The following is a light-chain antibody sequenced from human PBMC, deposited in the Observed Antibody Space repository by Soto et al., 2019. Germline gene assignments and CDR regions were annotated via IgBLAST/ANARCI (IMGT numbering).Light chain of an antibody. V-gene: IGKV3-20*01. J-gene: IGKJ2*01. CDR2: GAS. Sequence: DIVLTQSPGTLSFSPGERATISCTASQSVRGNYLAWYQQKPGQAPRLLSYGASRRATGIPDRFSGSGSRTDFTLTISRLEPEDFALYYCQQYDSPPLYTFAQGTKQEIK. CDR3: QQYDSPPLYT. CDR1: QSVRGNY.